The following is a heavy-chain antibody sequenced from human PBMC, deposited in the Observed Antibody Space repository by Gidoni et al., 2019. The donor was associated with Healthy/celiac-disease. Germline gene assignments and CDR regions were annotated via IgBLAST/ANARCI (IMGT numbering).Heavy chain of an antibody. CDR1: GYTLPELS. V-gene: IGHV1-24*01. Sequence: QVQLVQSGAEVKKPGASVKVSCKFSGYTLPELSMLWVRQAPGKGLEWMGGFDPEDGETIYAQKFQGRVTMTEDTSTDTAYMELSSLRSEDTAVYYCATKYSSGWGYWYFDLWGRGTLVTVSS. D-gene: IGHD6-19*01. J-gene: IGHJ2*01. CDR2: FDPEDGET. CDR3: ATKYSSGWGYWYFDL.